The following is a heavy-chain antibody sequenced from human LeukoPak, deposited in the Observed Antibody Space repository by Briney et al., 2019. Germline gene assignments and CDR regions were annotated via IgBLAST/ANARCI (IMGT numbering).Heavy chain of an antibody. D-gene: IGHD6-25*01. CDR1: GGSISSYY. J-gene: IGHJ6*03. CDR3: ARGWRLGQRLSYYYYYMDV. Sequence: PSETLSLTCTVSGGSISSYYWSWIRQPPGKGLEWIGCIYYSGSTNYNPSLKSRVTISVDTSKNQFSLKLSSVTAADTAVYYCARGWRLGQRLSYYYYYMDVWGKGATVTVSS. CDR2: IYYSGST. V-gene: IGHV4-59*01.